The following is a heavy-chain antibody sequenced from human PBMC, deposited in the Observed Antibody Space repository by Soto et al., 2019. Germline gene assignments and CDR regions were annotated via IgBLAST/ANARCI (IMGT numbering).Heavy chain of an antibody. CDR3: ARSHDVLGACDV. Sequence: QVQLQESGPGLVKPSETLSLTCTVSGASISSGDYYWSWIRQSPGKGLQWNGYIFHSGETYYTPSLESRLSISIDASTNQFSLNLTSVTAADTAVYFCARSHDVLGACDVWGPGTVVTVSS. CDR1: GASISSGDYY. J-gene: IGHJ3*01. CDR2: IFHSGET. V-gene: IGHV4-30-4*08. D-gene: IGHD3-16*01.